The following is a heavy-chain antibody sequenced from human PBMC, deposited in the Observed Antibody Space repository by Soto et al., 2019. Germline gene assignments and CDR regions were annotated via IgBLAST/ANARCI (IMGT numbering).Heavy chain of an antibody. J-gene: IGHJ6*02. V-gene: IGHV4-39*01. Sequence: PSETLSLTCTVSGGSISSSSYYWGWIRQPPGKGLEWIGSIYYSGSTYYNPSLKSRVTISVDTSKNQFSLKLSSVTAADTAVYYCARQWDQYYYYYYGMDVWGQGTTVTVS. D-gene: IGHD1-26*01. CDR3: ARQWDQYYYYYYGMDV. CDR1: GGSISSSSYY. CDR2: IYYSGST.